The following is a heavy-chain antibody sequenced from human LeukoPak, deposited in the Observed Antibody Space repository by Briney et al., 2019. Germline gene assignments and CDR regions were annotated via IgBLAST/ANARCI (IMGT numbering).Heavy chain of an antibody. V-gene: IGHV1-18*01. J-gene: IGHJ6*02. CDR1: GYTFTSYG. D-gene: IGHD2-2*01. CDR3: ARDVVVVPAAIQNYYYGMDV. Sequence: ASVKVSCKASGYTFTSYGISWVRQAPGQGLEWMGWISACNGNTNYAQKLQGRVTMTTDTSTSTAYMELRSLRSDDTAVYYCARDVVVVPAAIQNYYYGMDVWGQGTTVTVSS. CDR2: ISACNGNT.